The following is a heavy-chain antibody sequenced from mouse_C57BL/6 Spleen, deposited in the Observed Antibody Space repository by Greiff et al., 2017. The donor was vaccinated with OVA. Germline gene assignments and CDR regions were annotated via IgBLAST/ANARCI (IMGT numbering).Heavy chain of an antibody. D-gene: IGHD1-1*01. CDR2: IHPSDSDT. CDR1: GYTFTSYW. CDR3: AISDYYGSSPFAY. Sequence: QVQLQQPGAELVKPGASVKVSCKASGYTFTSYWMHWVKQRPGQGLEWIGRIHPSDSDTNYNQKFKGKATLTVDKSSSTAYMQLSSLTSEDSAVYYCAISDYYGSSPFAYWGQGTLVTVSA. V-gene: IGHV1-74*01. J-gene: IGHJ3*01.